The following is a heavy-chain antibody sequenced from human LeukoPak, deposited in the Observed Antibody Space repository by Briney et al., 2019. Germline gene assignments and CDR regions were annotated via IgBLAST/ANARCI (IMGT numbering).Heavy chain of an antibody. CDR1: GFTFSTYA. J-gene: IGHJ4*02. CDR3: AKGVAAAGWAYFFDL. Sequence: GGSLRLSCAASGFTFSTYAMSWVRQVPGKGLEWVSGISGTGGSTYYADSVKGRFTISRDNSKNTLFLQMNSLSAEDTALYYCAKGVAAAGWAYFFDLWGQGTLVTVSS. V-gene: IGHV3-23*01. D-gene: IGHD6-13*01. CDR2: ISGTGGST.